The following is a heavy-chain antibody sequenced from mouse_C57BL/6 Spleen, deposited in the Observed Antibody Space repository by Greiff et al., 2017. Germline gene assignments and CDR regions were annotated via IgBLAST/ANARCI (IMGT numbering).Heavy chain of an antibody. D-gene: IGHD1-1*01. CDR1: GYAFSSYW. CDR2: IYPGDGDT. V-gene: IGHV1-80*01. J-gene: IGHJ1*03. CDR3: ARDGTTVVASYWYFDV. Sequence: QVQLQQSGAELVKPGASVKISCKASGYAFSSYWMNWVKQRPGKGLEWIGQIYPGDGDTNYNGKFKGKATLTADKSSSPASMQLSSLTSEDSEVYFCARDGTTVVASYWYFDVWGTGTTVNGSS.